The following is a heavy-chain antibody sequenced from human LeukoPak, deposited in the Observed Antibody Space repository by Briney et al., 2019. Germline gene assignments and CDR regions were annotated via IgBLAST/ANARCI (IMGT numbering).Heavy chain of an antibody. CDR1: GGSITSYN. D-gene: IGHD1-26*01. CDR2: IFYTGST. Sequence: SETLSLTCTVSGGSITSYNWSWFRQPRGKGLEFIGYIFYTGSTNYNPSLKSRVTISVDTSKNQFSLKLSSVTAADTAVYYCAKWTEGGAFDSWGQGTMLIVSS. CDR3: AKWTEGGAFDS. V-gene: IGHV4-59*01. J-gene: IGHJ3*01.